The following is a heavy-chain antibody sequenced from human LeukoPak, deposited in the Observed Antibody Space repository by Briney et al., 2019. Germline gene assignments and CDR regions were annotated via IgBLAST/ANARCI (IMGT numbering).Heavy chain of an antibody. J-gene: IGHJ5*02. V-gene: IGHV4-4*08. CDR2: ISESGST. CDR1: GGSINRHY. Sequence: SETLSLTCTVSGGSINRHYWNWIRQPPGKGLEWIGYISESGSTNYNPSLKSRVSMSVDLSKNQFSLKVNSVTAADTAVYYCASGGHHYDSSGFHWFDPWGQGAPVTVSS. D-gene: IGHD3-22*01. CDR3: ASGGHHYDSSGFHWFDP.